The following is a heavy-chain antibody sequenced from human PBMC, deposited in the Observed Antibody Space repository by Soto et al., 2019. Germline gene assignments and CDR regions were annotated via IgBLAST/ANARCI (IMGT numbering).Heavy chain of an antibody. CDR3: AGGIRLTQNEHWFDP. CDR1: GGSISSYY. D-gene: IGHD1-1*01. J-gene: IGHJ5*02. CDR2: IYYSGST. Sequence: NPSETLSLTCTVSGGSISSYYWSWIRQPPGKGLEWIGYIYYSGSTNYNPSLKSRVTISVDTSKNQFSLKLSSVTAADTAVYYCAGGIRLTQNEHWFDPWGQGTLVTVSS. V-gene: IGHV4-59*01.